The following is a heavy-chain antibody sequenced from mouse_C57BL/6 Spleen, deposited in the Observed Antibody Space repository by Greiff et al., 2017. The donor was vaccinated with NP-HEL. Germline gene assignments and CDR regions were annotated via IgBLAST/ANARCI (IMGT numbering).Heavy chain of an antibody. CDR1: GFTFSDAW. CDR3: TRRYGSRYAIDY. CDR2: IRNKANNHAT. J-gene: IGHJ4*01. V-gene: IGHV6-6*01. Sequence: EVKLVESGGGLVQPGGSMKLSCAASGFTFSDAWMDWVRQSPEKGLEWVAEIRNKANNHATYYAESVKGRFTISRDDSKSSVYLQMNSLRAEDTGIYYCTRRYGSRYAIDYWGQGTSVTVSS. D-gene: IGHD1-1*01.